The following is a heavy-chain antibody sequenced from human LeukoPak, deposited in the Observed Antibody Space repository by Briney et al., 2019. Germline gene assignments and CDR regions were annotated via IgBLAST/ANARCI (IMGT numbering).Heavy chain of an antibody. J-gene: IGHJ4*02. CDR1: GFTFSSYA. V-gene: IGHV3-66*01. Sequence: GGSLRLSCAASGFTFSSYAMHWVRQAPGKGLEWVSVIYSGGSTYYADSVKGRFTISRDNSKNTLYLQMNSLRAEDTAVYYCARDLNYYDSSGYGPSLGYWGQGTLVTVSS. D-gene: IGHD3-22*01. CDR3: ARDLNYYDSSGYGPSLGY. CDR2: IYSGGST.